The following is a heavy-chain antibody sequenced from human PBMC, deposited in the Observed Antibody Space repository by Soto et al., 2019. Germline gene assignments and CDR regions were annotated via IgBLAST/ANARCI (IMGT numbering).Heavy chain of an antibody. CDR3: ARASYFRPSGSYYFVS. V-gene: IGHV4-31*03. CDR1: DDSLTTNKYA. CDR2: VYSNGNT. J-gene: IGHJ4*02. D-gene: IGHD3-10*01. Sequence: SETLSLTCTVSDDSLTTNKYAWTWIRQNPEKGLEGIGYVYSNGNTRSSPSLQSRVSMSVDTSKSPFSLRLSSVTAADTAVYFCARASYFRPSGSYYFVSWGQGTLVTVSS.